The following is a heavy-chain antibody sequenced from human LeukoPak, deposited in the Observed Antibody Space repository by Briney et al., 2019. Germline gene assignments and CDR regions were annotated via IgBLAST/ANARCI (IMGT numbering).Heavy chain of an antibody. CDR2: INSDNDNT. CDR1: GYTFRSYA. D-gene: IGHD6-13*01. CDR3: ARGSGSTWWDLFDY. J-gene: IGHJ4*02. V-gene: IGHV1-18*01. Sequence: ASVKVSCEASGYTFRSYAISWVRQAPGQGLEWLGWINSDNDNTNYAQKFQGRVTMTTDTSTSTAYMELRSLRFDDTAVYFCARGSGSTWWDLFDYWGQGTLVTVSS.